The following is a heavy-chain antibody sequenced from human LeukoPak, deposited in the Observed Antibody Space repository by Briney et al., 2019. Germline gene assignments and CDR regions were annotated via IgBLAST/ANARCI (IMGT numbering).Heavy chain of an antibody. Sequence: SETLSLTCTVSGGSISSSSYYWGWIRQPPGKGLEWIGSIYYSGSTYYNPSLKSRVTISVDTPKNQFSLKLSSVTAADTAVYYCARDRDRRMYYYDSSGVDPWGQGTLVTVSS. CDR2: IYYSGST. J-gene: IGHJ5*02. D-gene: IGHD3-22*01. CDR1: GGSISSSSYY. CDR3: ARDRDRRMYYYDSSGVDP. V-gene: IGHV4-39*07.